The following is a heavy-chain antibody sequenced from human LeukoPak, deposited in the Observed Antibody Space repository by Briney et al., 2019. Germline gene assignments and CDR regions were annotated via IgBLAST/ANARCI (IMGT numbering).Heavy chain of an antibody. V-gene: IGHV3-23*01. CDR1: GFTFSSYA. D-gene: IGHD6-6*01. CDR2: ISGSGGST. J-gene: IGHJ4*02. CDR3: AKDLRVYSSSH. Sequence: GGSLRLSCAASGFTFSSYAMSWVRQAPGKGLEGVSAISGSGGSTYYADSVKGRFTISGDNSENTLYLQMTSLRAEDTAVYYCAKDLRVYSSSHWGQGTLVTVSS.